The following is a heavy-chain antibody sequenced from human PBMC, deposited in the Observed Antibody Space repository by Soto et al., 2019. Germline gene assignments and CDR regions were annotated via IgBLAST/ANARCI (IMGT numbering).Heavy chain of an antibody. V-gene: IGHV3-15*01. CDR2: IKSKTDGGTT. D-gene: IGHD1-26*01. CDR3: TTRVGATSGFDY. Sequence: GGSLRLSCAASGFPFSNAWMSWVRQAPGKGLEWVGRIKSKTDGGTTDYAAPVKGRFTISRDDSKNTLYLQMNSLKTEDTAVYYCTTRVGATSGFDYWGQGTLVTVSS. CDR1: GFPFSNAW. J-gene: IGHJ4*02.